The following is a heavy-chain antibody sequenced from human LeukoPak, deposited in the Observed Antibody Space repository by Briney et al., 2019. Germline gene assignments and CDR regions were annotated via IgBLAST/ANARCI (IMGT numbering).Heavy chain of an antibody. Sequence: GGSLRLSCIVSGFTFNNYSMNWVRQGPGKGLEWVSSITSSNNHVYYADSVEGRFTISRDNAKNSLYLQMNSLRAEDTAVYYCAELGITMIGGVWGKGTTVTISS. CDR2: ITSSNNHV. J-gene: IGHJ6*04. D-gene: IGHD3-10*02. CDR1: GFTFNNYS. V-gene: IGHV3-21*01. CDR3: AELGITMIGGV.